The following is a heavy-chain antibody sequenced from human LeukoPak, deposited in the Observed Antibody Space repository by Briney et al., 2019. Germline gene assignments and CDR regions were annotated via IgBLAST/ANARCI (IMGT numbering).Heavy chain of an antibody. J-gene: IGHJ4*02. V-gene: IGHV3-23*01. Sequence: RPGGSLRLSYAASGFNFSSDAMGWVRQAPGKGLDWVSGISGSGDSTYYADSMEGRFTISRDNSKNTLYLQMNSLRAEDTAVYYCAKGPASSIAAAADLDYWGQGTLVTVSS. CDR2: ISGSGDST. D-gene: IGHD6-13*01. CDR3: AKGPASSIAAAADLDY. CDR1: GFNFSSDA.